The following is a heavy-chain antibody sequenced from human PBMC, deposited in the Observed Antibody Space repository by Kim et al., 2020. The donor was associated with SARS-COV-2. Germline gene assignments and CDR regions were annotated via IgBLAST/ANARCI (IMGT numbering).Heavy chain of an antibody. CDR1: GFTFSSYA. D-gene: IGHD7-27*01. J-gene: IGHJ3*02. Sequence: GGSLRLSCAASGFTFSSYAMHWVRQAPGKGLEWVAVISYDGSNKYYADSVKGRFTISRDNSKNTLYLQMNSLRAEDTAVYYCAREMGDNWGPRPAFDIWGQGTMVTVSS. CDR2: ISYDGSNK. V-gene: IGHV3-30*04. CDR3: AREMGDNWGPRPAFDI.